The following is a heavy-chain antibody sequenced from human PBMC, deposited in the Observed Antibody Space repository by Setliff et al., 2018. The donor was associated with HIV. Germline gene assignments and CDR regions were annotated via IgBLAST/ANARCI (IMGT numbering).Heavy chain of an antibody. CDR2: IYYSGKT. CDR1: GGSIKSSSYY. Sequence: PSETLSLTCTVSGGSIKSSSYYWCWIRQPPGKGLEWIGSIYYSGKTYYNPSLKSRGTISVDTSRNPFSLRLSSVTAAVTAIYYCARVPTSSWYVTTQRTKEYFQQWGQGTLVTVSS. CDR3: ARVPTSSWYVTTQRTKEYFQQ. D-gene: IGHD6-13*01. J-gene: IGHJ1*01. V-gene: IGHV4-39*07.